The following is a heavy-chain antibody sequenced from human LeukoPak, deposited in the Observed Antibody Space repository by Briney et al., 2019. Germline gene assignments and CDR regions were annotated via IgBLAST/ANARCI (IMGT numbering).Heavy chain of an antibody. D-gene: IGHD3-22*01. CDR3: ARSPCDSSGYPFYYFDY. V-gene: IGHV6-1*01. CDR2: TYYRSKWYN. Sequence: PSQTLSLTCAISGDSVSSNTAAWNWIRQSPSRGLEWLERTYYRSKWYNDYALSVKSRIAINPDTSKNQFSLQLNSVTPEDTAVYYCARSPCDSSGYPFYYFDYWGQGTLVTVSS. CDR1: GDSVSSNTAA. J-gene: IGHJ4*02.